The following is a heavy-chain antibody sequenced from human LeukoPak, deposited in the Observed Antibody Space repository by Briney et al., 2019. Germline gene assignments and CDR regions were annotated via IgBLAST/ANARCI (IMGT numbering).Heavy chain of an antibody. CDR3: ASIGPELQLEPEYYFDY. D-gene: IGHD1-1*01. CDR2: IIPIFGTA. CDR1: GGTFTSYA. J-gene: IGHJ4*02. V-gene: IGHV1-69*13. Sequence: SVKVSCKASGGTFTSYAISWVRQAPGQGLEWMGGIIPIFGTANYAQKFQGRVTITADESTSTAYMELSSLRSEDTAVYYCASIGPELQLEPEYYFDYWGQGTLVTVSS.